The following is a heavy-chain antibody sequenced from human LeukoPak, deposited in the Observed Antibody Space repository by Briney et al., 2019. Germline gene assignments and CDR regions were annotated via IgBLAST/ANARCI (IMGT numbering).Heavy chain of an antibody. J-gene: IGHJ4*02. CDR2: ISSSSSYI. CDR3: ALDGRWTAIYYFDY. Sequence: GGSLRLSCAASGFTSSSYSMNWVRQAPGKGLEWVSSISSSSSYIYYADSVKGRFTISRDNAKNSLYLQMNSLRAEDTAVYYCALDGRWTAIYYFDYWGQGTLVTVSS. CDR1: GFTSSSYS. D-gene: IGHD1-26*01. V-gene: IGHV3-21*01.